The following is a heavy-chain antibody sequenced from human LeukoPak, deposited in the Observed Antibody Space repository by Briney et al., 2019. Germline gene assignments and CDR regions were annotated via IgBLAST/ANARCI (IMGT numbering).Heavy chain of an antibody. CDR2: IYSCGST. D-gene: IGHD5-12*01. J-gene: IGHJ4*02. V-gene: IGHV3-66*01. Sequence: GGSLRLSCAASGFTVSSNYMSWVRQAPGKGLEWVSVIYSCGSTYYADSVKGRFTISRDNSKNTLYLQMNSLRAEDTAVYYCARGAYSGYDLDYWGQETLVAVSS. CDR1: GFTVSSNY. CDR3: ARGAYSGYDLDY.